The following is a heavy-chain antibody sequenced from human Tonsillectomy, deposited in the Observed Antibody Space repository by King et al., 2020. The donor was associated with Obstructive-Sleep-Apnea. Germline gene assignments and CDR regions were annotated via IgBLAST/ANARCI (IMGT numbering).Heavy chain of an antibody. CDR3: ARGELGMAGPFDY. D-gene: IGHD6-19*01. V-gene: IGHV4-31*03. CDR2: IYYSGST. CDR1: VGSISSGGYY. J-gene: IGHJ4*02. Sequence: VQLQESGPGLVKPSQTLSLTCTVSVGSISSGGYYWSWIRQHPGNGLEWIGYIYYSGSTDYNPSLKSRVTISVDTSNNQFSLKLSSVTAADTAVYYCARGELGMAGPFDYWGQGTLVTVSS.